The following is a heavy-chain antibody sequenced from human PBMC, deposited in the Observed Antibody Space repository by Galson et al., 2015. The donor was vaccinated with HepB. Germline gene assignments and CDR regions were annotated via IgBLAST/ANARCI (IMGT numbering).Heavy chain of an antibody. D-gene: IGHD3-16*02. CDR2: ISTNSGDT. J-gene: IGHJ4*02. V-gene: IGHV1-18*04. CDR3: ARDRSHSLDY. Sequence: SCKASGYKFTDHGLSWVRQAPGQGLEWLGWISTNSGDTKYIQRLQGRVTMTRDTPTSKAYMELRMLSSDDTAVYYCARDRSHSLDYWGQGTLVTVSS. CDR1: GYKFTDHG.